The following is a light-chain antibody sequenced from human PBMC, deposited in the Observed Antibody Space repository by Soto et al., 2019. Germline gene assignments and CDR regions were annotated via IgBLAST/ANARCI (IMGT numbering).Light chain of an antibody. J-gene: IGKJ1*01. CDR3: HQYASRPWT. V-gene: IGKV4-1*01. Sequence: DIVMTQSPDPRTLLLGERATINCKSSKGVLYSPHNTNYLAWFQQKPGQPPKLLIYWASNRESGVPDRCGGSGSGTDFTRTISSLQAEDVAVYYCHQYASRPWTFGQWTKVEI. CDR2: WAS. CDR1: KGVLYSPHNTNY.